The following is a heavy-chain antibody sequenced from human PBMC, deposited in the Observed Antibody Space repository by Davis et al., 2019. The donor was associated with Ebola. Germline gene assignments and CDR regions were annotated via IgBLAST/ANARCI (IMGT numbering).Heavy chain of an antibody. J-gene: IGHJ1*01. V-gene: IGHV1-69*13. CDR3: ATGVQGVIIIELGYFQH. CDR1: GGTFSSYA. Sequence: AASVKVSCKASGGTFSSYAISWVRQAPGQGLEWMGGIIPIFGTANYAQKFQGRATITADESTSTAYMELSSLRSEDTAVYYCATGVQGVIIIELGYFQHWGQGTLVTVSS. CDR2: IIPIFGTA. D-gene: IGHD3-10*01.